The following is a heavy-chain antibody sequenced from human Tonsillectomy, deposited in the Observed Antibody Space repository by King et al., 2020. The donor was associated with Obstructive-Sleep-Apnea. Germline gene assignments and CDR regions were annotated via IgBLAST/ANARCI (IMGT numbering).Heavy chain of an antibody. CDR1: GFSFSIRD. V-gene: IGHV3-30*18. Sequence: VQLVESGGGVVQPGTSLRLSCAASGFSFSIRDIHWVRQAPGKGLEWVALISGKEREKYYADPVKGRFTISRDNSKNTLYLEMNGLRAEDTAAYYCAKGEWSSRSIDYWGQGTLVTVSS. CDR2: ISGKEREK. J-gene: IGHJ4*02. CDR3: AKGEWSSRSIDY. D-gene: IGHD6-13*01.